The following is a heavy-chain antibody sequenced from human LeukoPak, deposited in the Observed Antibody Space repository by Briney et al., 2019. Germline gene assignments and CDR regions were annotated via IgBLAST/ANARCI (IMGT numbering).Heavy chain of an antibody. CDR3: AKDLKGFGELSSGYFDY. V-gene: IGHV3-30*02. CDR1: GFTFSSYG. Sequence: GGSLRLSCAASGFTFSSYGMHWVRQAPGKGLEWVAFIRYDGSNKYYADSVKGRFTISRDNSKNTLYLQMNSLRAEDTAVYYCAKDLKGFGELSSGYFDYWGQGTLVTVSS. D-gene: IGHD3-10*01. J-gene: IGHJ4*02. CDR2: IRYDGSNK.